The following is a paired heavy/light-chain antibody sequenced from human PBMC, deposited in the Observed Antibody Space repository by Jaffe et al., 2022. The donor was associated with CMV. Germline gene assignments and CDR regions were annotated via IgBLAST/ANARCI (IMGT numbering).Heavy chain of an antibody. CDR2: IKQDGSEK. Sequence: EVQLVESGGGLVQPGGSLRLSCAVSGFSFSRYWMSWVRQAPGKGLEWVANIKQDGSEKYHVDSVEGRFTISRDNAKNSLYLQMDSLRAEDTAVYFCARGDDVWGSYHLFPFHRWGQGTLVTVSS. V-gene: IGHV3-7*03. J-gene: IGHJ5*02. CDR3: ARGDDVWGSYHLFPFHR. D-gene: IGHD3-16*02. CDR1: GFSFSRYW.
Light chain of an antibody. J-gene: IGKJ5*01. CDR1: QSIRSW. V-gene: IGKV1-5*03. CDR2: KAS. Sequence: DIQMTQSPSTLSASVGDRVTFTCRASQSIRSWLAWYQQKPGKAPNLLIYKASNLETGVPARFSGSGYGTEFTLTISSLQPDDFAIYYCQQYNTYPITFGEGTRLDIK. CDR3: QQYNTYPIT.